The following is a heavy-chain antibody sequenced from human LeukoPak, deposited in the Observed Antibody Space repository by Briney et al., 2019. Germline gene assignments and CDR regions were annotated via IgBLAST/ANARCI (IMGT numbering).Heavy chain of an antibody. D-gene: IGHD3-10*01. CDR1: GFTFSSYG. CDR3: AGHSGSGSYVHYYYYMDV. Sequence: GGSLRLSCAASGFTFSSYGMHWVRQAPGKGLEWVSAISGSGGSTYYADSVKGRFTISRDNSKNTLYLQMNSLRAEDTAVYYCAGHSGSGSYVHYYYYMDVWGKGTTVTISS. J-gene: IGHJ6*03. V-gene: IGHV3-23*01. CDR2: ISGSGGST.